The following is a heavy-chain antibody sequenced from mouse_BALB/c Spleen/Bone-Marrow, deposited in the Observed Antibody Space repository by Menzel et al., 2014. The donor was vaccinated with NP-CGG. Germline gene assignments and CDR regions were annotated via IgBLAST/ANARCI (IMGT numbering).Heavy chain of an antibody. Sequence: QVQLQQSGAELVRPGVSVKISCKGSGYTFTDYAMHWVKQSHAKSLEWIGVISTYYDDANYNQKFKGKATMTVDKSSNTAYMELARLTSEDSAIYYCARRWGNYPYYYGMDYWGQGTSVTVSS. CDR3: ARRWGNYPYYYGMDY. CDR1: GYTFTDYA. J-gene: IGHJ4*01. CDR2: ISTYYDDA. D-gene: IGHD2-1*01. V-gene: IGHV1S137*01.